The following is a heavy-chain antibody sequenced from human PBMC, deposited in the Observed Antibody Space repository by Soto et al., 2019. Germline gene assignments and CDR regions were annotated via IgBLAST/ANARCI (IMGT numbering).Heavy chain of an antibody. CDR3: AKERVTTTSFDY. J-gene: IGHJ4*02. CDR2: ISGNVGRT. CDR1: GFSFSTFA. D-gene: IGHD4-17*01. Sequence: GGSLRLSCAASGFSFSTFAMTWVRQAPGKGLEWVSYISGNVGRTNYAASVKGRFTISRDNAKNTLYLQMNTLRAEDTAVYYCAKERVTTTSFDYWGQGTLVTVSS. V-gene: IGHV3-23*01.